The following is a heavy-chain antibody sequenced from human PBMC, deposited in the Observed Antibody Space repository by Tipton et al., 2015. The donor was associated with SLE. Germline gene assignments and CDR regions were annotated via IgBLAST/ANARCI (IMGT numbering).Heavy chain of an antibody. Sequence: TLSLTCTVSGGSISSYYWSWIRQPPGKGLEWIGRIYTSGSTNYNPSLKSRVTISVDTSKNQFSLKLSSVTAADTAVYYCARGQQLVIYFDYWGQGPRSPSPQ. V-gene: IGHV4-4*07. CDR1: GGSISSYY. D-gene: IGHD6-13*01. CDR2: IYTSGST. CDR3: ARGQQLVIYFDY. J-gene: IGHJ4*02.